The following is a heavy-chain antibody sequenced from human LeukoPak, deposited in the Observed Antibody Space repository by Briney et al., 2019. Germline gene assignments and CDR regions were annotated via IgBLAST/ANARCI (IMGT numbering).Heavy chain of an antibody. CDR2: ISSSSSYI. J-gene: IGHJ2*01. V-gene: IGHV3-21*01. CDR3: ARDRWEPLRYWYLDL. CDR1: GFTFSSYS. D-gene: IGHD1-26*01. Sequence: PGGSLRLSCAASGFTFSSYSMNWVRQAPGKGLEWVSSISSSSSYIYYADSVKGQFTISRDNAKNSLYLQMDSLRAEDTAVYYCARDRWEPLRYWYLDLWGRGTLVTVSS.